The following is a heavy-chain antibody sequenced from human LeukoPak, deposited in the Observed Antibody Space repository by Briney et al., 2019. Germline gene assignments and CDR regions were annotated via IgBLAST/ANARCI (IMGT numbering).Heavy chain of an antibody. CDR2: TYYMSKWYN. J-gene: IGHJ4*02. D-gene: IGHD6-19*01. Sequence: SQTLSLTCAISGDSVSSKNGAWNWIRQSPSRVLEWLGRTYYMSKWYNDYAEFIQGRITRKQAPSKNQFSLQLSAVTPQPSVAYFCARAIGISGWYTFEYWGQGTLVPVSS. CDR1: GDSVSSKNGA. CDR3: ARAIGISGWYTFEY. V-gene: IGHV6-1*01.